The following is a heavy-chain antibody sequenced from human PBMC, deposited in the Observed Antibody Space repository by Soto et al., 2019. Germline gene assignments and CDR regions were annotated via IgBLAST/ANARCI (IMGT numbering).Heavy chain of an antibody. J-gene: IGHJ4*02. CDR2: ISGSGGST. CDR1: RFTFSSYA. D-gene: IGHD5-18*01. V-gene: IGHV3-23*01. CDR3: AKDGGGMIQLWLFDY. Sequence: EVQLLESGGGLVQPGGSLRLSCAASRFTFSSYAMSWVRHAPEKGPEWVSAISGSGGSTYYADSVKGRFTISRDNSKNTLNLQMNSLRAADTAVYYCAKDGGGMIQLWLFDYWGQGTLVTVSS.